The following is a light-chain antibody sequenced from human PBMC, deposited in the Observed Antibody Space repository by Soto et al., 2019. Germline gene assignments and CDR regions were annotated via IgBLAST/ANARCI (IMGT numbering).Light chain of an antibody. Sequence: IQLTQSPSSLSASVGDRVTITCRASQGINTFLAWYQQKPGKAPKLLIYAASTLQSGVPSRFSGSGSGTDFTLTISSLQSEDFATYYCHQLNSYPITFGQGTRLEIK. V-gene: IGKV1-9*01. CDR1: QGINTF. J-gene: IGKJ5*01. CDR2: AAS. CDR3: HQLNSYPIT.